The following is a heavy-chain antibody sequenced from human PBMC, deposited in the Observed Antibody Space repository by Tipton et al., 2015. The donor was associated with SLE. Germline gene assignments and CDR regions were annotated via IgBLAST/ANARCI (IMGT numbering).Heavy chain of an antibody. D-gene: IGHD2-8*02. CDR2: IYHSGST. Sequence: TLSLTCTVSGHSISSGYSWAWIRQPPGEGLEWIGSIYHSGSTYYNPSLKSRLTISVDTSKNQFSLKLSSVTAADTAVYYCARDVGGYNTGWFPYYFDYWGQGTLVTVSS. V-gene: IGHV4-38-2*02. J-gene: IGHJ4*02. CDR3: ARDVGGYNTGWFPYYFDY. CDR1: GHSISSGYS.